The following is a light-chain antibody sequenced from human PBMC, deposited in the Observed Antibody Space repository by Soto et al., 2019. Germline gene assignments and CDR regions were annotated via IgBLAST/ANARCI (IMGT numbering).Light chain of an antibody. CDR1: QSISNY. Sequence: DIQMTQYPSSLSASVGDGVTITCRASQSISNYVNWYQQKPRKAPKLLIYAASRLQSGVPSTFSGTGSRTDFTLTISSLHPEDFATYYCQETFSTPSFTFGGGTKVDIK. CDR3: QETFSTPSFT. CDR2: AAS. V-gene: IGKV1-39*01. J-gene: IGKJ4*01.